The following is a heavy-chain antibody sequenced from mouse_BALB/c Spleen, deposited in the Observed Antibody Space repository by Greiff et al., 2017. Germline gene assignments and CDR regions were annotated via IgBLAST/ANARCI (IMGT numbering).Heavy chain of an antibody. Sequence: EVKLMESGPELVKPGASVKISCKASGYSFTGYFMNWVMQSHGKSLEWIGRINPYNGDTFYNQKFKGKATLTVDKSSSTAHMELRSLASEDSAVYYCARRGLFYYGSRYYAMDYWGQGTSVTVSS. V-gene: IGHV1-20*02. CDR1: GYSFTGYF. CDR3: ARRGLFYYGSRYYAMDY. J-gene: IGHJ4*01. D-gene: IGHD1-1*01. CDR2: INPYNGDT.